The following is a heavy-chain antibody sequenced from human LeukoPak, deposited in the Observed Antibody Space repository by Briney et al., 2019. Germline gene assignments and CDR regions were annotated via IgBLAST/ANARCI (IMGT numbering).Heavy chain of an antibody. CDR1: GFXVSSNY. CDR3: ARAASWYSYFDL. J-gene: IGHJ4*02. D-gene: IGHD1-26*01. CDR2: IYSGGST. Sequence: GGSLRLSCAASGFXVSSNYMSWVRQAPGKGLEWVSVIYSGGSTYYADSVKGRFTISRDNSKNTLYLQMNSLRAEDTAVYYCARAASWYSYFDLWGQGVLVTVSS. V-gene: IGHV3-53*01.